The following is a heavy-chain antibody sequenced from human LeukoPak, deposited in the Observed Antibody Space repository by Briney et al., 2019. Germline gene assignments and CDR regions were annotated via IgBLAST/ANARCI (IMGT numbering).Heavy chain of an antibody. V-gene: IGHV1-2*06. CDR3: ARASNIYDSSGYYYTLDY. Sequence: ASVKVSCKASGYTFTDYYMHWVRQAPGQGLEWMGRINPNSGGTNYAQKFQGRVTMTRDTSISTAYMELSRLRSDDTAVYYCARASNIYDSSGYYYTLDYWXQGTLVTVSS. D-gene: IGHD3-22*01. J-gene: IGHJ4*02. CDR2: INPNSGGT. CDR1: GYTFTDYY.